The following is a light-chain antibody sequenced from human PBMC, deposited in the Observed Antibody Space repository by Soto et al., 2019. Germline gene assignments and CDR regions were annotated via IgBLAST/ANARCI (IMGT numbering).Light chain of an antibody. CDR3: QQSYSNPLS. Sequence: DIQMTQSPSSLSASVGDRVTITCRASQSISTYLNWYQQKPGKAPKLLIYDTSSLQSGVPSTFSGSGSGTDFTLTISSLQPEDSATYYCQQSYSNPLSFGGGTKVDIK. J-gene: IGKJ4*01. CDR2: DTS. V-gene: IGKV1-39*01. CDR1: QSISTY.